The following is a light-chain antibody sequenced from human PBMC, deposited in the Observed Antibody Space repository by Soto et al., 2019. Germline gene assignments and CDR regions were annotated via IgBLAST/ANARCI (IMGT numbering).Light chain of an antibody. V-gene: IGLV1-44*01. CDR1: SSNIGRNT. J-gene: IGLJ1*01. CDR3: AAWDDSLNRYV. Sequence: QSVLTQPPSASGTPGQRVTISCSGSSSNIGRNTANWYRQLPGTAPKLLIYSNDLRPSGVPDRLSGSNSGTSASLAISGLQAEDEADYYCAAWDDSLNRYVFGTGTKVTVL. CDR2: SND.